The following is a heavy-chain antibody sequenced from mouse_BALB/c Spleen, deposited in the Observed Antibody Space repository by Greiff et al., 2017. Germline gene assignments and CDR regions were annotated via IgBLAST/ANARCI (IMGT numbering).Heavy chain of an antibody. D-gene: IGHD1-1*01. CDR1: GFTFSSFG. V-gene: IGHV5-17*02. Sequence: EVQGVESGGGLVQPGGSRKLSCAASGFTFSSFGMHWVRQAPEKGLEWVAYISSGSSTIYYADTVKGRFTISRDNPKNTLFLQMTSLRSEDTAMYYCARRGYGSSFYAMDYWGQGTSVTVSS. CDR2: ISSGSSTI. J-gene: IGHJ4*01. CDR3: ARRGYGSSFYAMDY.